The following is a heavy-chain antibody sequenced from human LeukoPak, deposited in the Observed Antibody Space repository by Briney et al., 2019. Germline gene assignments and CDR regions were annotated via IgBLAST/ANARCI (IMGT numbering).Heavy chain of an antibody. V-gene: IGHV3-21*01. CDR2: ISGDSNYI. CDR3: ARDGTF. D-gene: IGHD1-1*01. J-gene: IGHJ4*02. CDR1: GFTFSSYS. Sequence: GGSLRLSCAASGFTFSSYSMNWVRQAPGKGLEWVSSISGDSNYIYYADSVRGRFTISRDNSKNTLYLQMNSLRAEDTAVYYCARDGTFWGQGTLVTVSS.